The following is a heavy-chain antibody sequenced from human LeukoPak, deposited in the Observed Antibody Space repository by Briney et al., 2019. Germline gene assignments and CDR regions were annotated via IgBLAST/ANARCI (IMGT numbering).Heavy chain of an antibody. D-gene: IGHD3-16*01. Sequence: PSETLSLTCAVYGGSFSGYYWSWIRQPPGKGLEWIGEINHSGSTNYNPSLKSRVTISVDTSKNQFSLKLSSVTAADTAVYYCARGVVITFGGVTDDSFDYWGQGTLVTVSS. CDR1: GGSFSGYY. J-gene: IGHJ4*02. CDR2: INHSGST. V-gene: IGHV4-34*01. CDR3: ARGVVITFGGVTDDSFDY.